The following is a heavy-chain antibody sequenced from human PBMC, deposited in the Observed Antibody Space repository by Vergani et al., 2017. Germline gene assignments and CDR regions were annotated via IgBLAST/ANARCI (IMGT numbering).Heavy chain of an antibody. J-gene: IGHJ6*02. CDR3: ARGFIAAAGSYGMDV. CDR2: MNPNSGNT. D-gene: IGHD6-13*01. CDR1: GGTFSSYD. V-gene: IGHV1-8*03. Sequence: QVQLVQSGAEVKKPGSSVKVSCKASGGTFSSYDINWVRQATGQGLEWMGWMNPNSGNTGYAQKFQGRVTITRNTSISTAYMELSSLRSEDTAVYYCARGFIAAAGSYGMDVWGQGTTVTVSS.